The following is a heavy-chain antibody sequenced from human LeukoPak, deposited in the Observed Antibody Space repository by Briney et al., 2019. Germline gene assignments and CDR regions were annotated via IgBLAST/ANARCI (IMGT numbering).Heavy chain of an antibody. J-gene: IGHJ4*02. D-gene: IGHD3-9*01. Sequence: GGSLRLSCAASGFTFSSYDMSWVRQAPGKGPEWVSGISGSGGTTYYADSVKGRFTISRDNSKNTLYLQMNSLRAEDTAVYYCAKVGPRILRYFDWLLGWPESFDYWGQGTLVTVSS. CDR3: AKVGPRILRYFDWLLGWPESFDY. CDR2: ISGSGGTT. V-gene: IGHV3-23*01. CDR1: GFTFSSYD.